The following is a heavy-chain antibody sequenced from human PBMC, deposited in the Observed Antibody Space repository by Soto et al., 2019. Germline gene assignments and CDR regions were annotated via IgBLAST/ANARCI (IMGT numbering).Heavy chain of an antibody. J-gene: IGHJ4*02. CDR1: GYSFTNYG. CDR2: IYPGDSET. V-gene: IGHV5-51*01. D-gene: IGHD3-22*01. Sequence: PGESLKISCKGSGYSFTNYGIGWVRQMPGKGLEWMGIIYPGDSETRYNPSFQGQVTISADKSISTAYLQWSSLKASDTAMYYCGRSHNYYDSSGYYSWGQGTLVTVSS. CDR3: GRSHNYYDSSGYYS.